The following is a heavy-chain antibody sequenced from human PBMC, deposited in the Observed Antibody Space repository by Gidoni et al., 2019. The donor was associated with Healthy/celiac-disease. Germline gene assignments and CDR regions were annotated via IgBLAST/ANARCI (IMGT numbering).Heavy chain of an antibody. Sequence: QVQLVQSGAEVKKPGASVKVSCKAYGHTCPGYYMPWVRQAPGQGLEWMGWINPNSGGTNYAQKFQGRVTMTRDTSISTAYMELSRLRSDDTAVYYCARGGSSSSWFDPWGQGTLVTVSS. V-gene: IGHV1-2*02. CDR3: ARGGSSSSWFDP. CDR2: INPNSGGT. J-gene: IGHJ5*02. CDR1: GHTCPGYY. D-gene: IGHD6-13*01.